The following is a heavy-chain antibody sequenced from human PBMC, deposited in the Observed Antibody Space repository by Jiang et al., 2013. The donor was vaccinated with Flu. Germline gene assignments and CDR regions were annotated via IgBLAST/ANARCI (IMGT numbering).Heavy chain of an antibody. CDR2: IYYSGST. Sequence: LLKPSETLSLTCTVSGGSISSYYWSWIRQPPGKGLEWIGYIYYSGSTNYNPSLKSRVTISVDTSKNQFSLKLSSVTAADTAAYYCARCNAAAMEFDYWGQGTLVTVSS. J-gene: IGHJ4*02. D-gene: IGHD5-18*01. CDR3: ARCNAAAMEFDY. CDR1: GGSISSYY. V-gene: IGHV4-59*01.